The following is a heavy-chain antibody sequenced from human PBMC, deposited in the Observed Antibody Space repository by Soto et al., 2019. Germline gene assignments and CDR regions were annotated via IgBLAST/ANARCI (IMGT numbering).Heavy chain of an antibody. CDR2: IIPILGIA. J-gene: IGHJ5*02. V-gene: IGHV1-69*08. CDR1: GGTFSSYT. Sequence: QVQLVQSGAEVKKPGSSVKVSCKASGGTFSSYTISWVRQAPGQGLEWMGRIIPILGIANYAQKLQGRGRITADESTSTADMEVSSKSCEDMAVYYCARDGEGGITMVRGVIIRSNWFDPWGQGSLVTVSS. CDR3: ARDGEGGITMVRGVIIRSNWFDP. D-gene: IGHD3-10*01.